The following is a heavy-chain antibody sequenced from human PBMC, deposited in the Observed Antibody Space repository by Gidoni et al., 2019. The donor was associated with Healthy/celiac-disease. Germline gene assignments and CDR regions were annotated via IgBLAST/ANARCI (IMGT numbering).Heavy chain of an antibody. CDR2: IFSNDEK. J-gene: IGHJ5*02. CDR1: GFSLSSARMG. D-gene: IGHD4-17*01. V-gene: IGHV2-26*01. Sequence: QVTLKESGPVLVTPTETLTLTCTVSGFSLSSARMGVSWIRQPPGKALEWLAHIFSNDEKSYSTSLKSRLTISKDTSKSQVVLTMTNMDPVDTATYYCARIAEYGDYVWWFDPWGQGTLVTVSS. CDR3: ARIAEYGDYVWWFDP.